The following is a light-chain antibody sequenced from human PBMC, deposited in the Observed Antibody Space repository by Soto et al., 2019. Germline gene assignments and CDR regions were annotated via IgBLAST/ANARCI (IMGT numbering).Light chain of an antibody. Sequence: EVVLTQSPGTLSLSAGERATLSCRASQSVSSSYLAWYQQKPGQAPRLLIYGASSRATDIPDRITGSGSGTDFTLTISRLEPEDFAVYYCQHYGSTGTFGQGTKVDIK. CDR3: QHYGSTGT. CDR1: QSVSSSY. CDR2: GAS. J-gene: IGKJ1*01. V-gene: IGKV3-20*01.